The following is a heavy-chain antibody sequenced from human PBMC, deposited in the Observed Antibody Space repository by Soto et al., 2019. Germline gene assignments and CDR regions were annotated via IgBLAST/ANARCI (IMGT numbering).Heavy chain of an antibody. V-gene: IGHV1-69*08. CDR2: IIPILGIA. CDR1: GGTFSSYT. J-gene: IGHJ6*02. CDR3: ARDRSYERYDGMDV. Sequence: QVQLVQSGAEVKKPGSSVKVSCKASGGTFSSYTISWVRQAPGQGLEWMGRIIPILGIANYAQKFQGRVTITADKSTSTAYMELSSLRSEDTAVYYCARDRSYERYDGMDVWGQGTTVTVSS. D-gene: IGHD1-26*01.